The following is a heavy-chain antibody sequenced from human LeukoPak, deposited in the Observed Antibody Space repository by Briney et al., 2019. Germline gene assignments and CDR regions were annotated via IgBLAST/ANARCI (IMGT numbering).Heavy chain of an antibody. CDR3: ARDVGAYYDSSGYSLFDY. J-gene: IGHJ4*02. CDR2: ISSSGSTI. CDR1: GFTFSDYY. D-gene: IGHD3-22*01. Sequence: PGGSLRLSCAASGFTFSDYYMSWIRQAPGKGLEWVSYISSSGSTIYYADSVKGRFTISRDNAKISLYLQMNSLRAEDTAVYYCARDVGAYYDSSGYSLFDYWGQGTLVTVFS. V-gene: IGHV3-11*01.